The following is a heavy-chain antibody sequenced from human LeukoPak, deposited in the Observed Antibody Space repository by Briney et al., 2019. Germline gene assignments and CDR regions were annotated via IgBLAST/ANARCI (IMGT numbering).Heavy chain of an antibody. CDR1: GGSFSGYS. V-gene: IGHV4-34*01. J-gene: IGHJ4*02. CDR2: INHSGST. CDR3: ARADGGNSEAYFDY. D-gene: IGHD4-23*01. Sequence: SETLSLTCAVYGGSFSGYSWSWIRQPPGKGLEWIGEINHSGSTNYNPSLKSRVTISVDTSKNQFSLKLSSVTAADTAVYYCARADGGNSEAYFDYWGQGTLVTVSS.